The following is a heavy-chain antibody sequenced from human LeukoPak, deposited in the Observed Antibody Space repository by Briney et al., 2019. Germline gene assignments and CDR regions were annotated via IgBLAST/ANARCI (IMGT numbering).Heavy chain of an antibody. Sequence: ASVKVSCKASGGTFSSHAISWVRQAPGQGLEWMGGIIPIFGTANYAQKFQGRVTITTDESTSTAYMELSSLRSEDTAVYYCARSCSSTSCFYYFDYWGQGTLVTVSS. J-gene: IGHJ4*02. V-gene: IGHV1-69*05. CDR1: GGTFSSHA. D-gene: IGHD2-2*01. CDR2: IIPIFGTA. CDR3: ARSCSSTSCFYYFDY.